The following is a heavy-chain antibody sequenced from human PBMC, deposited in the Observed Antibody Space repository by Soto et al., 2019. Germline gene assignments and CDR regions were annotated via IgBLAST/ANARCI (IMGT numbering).Heavy chain of an antibody. V-gene: IGHV1-69*12. J-gene: IGHJ4*02. Sequence: QVKLVQSGAEVKKPGSSVKVSCKASGGTFSSYAISWVRQAPGPGLEWMGGIIPIFGTANYEQKFQGRVTITEDESTSKAYMELSSLRSEDTAVYYCAMGGIYSYGPGADYWGQGTLVTVSS. CDR1: GGTFSSYA. CDR3: AMGGIYSYGPGADY. D-gene: IGHD5-18*01. CDR2: IIPIFGTA.